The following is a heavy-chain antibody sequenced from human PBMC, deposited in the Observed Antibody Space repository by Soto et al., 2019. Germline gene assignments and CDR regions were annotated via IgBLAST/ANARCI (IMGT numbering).Heavy chain of an antibody. CDR2: ISGSGGST. V-gene: IGHV3-23*01. J-gene: IGHJ4*02. CDR1: GVTFSSYA. D-gene: IGHD6-19*01. Sequence: EVQLLESGGDLVQPGGSLRLSCAASGVTFSSYALSWVRQAPGRGLEWVSSISGSGGSTYYADSVKGRFTVSRDSSKNMVYLQMNSLRAEDTAVYYCAKGLGTKSRYYFDYWGQGTLVTVSS. CDR3: AKGLGTKSRYYFDY.